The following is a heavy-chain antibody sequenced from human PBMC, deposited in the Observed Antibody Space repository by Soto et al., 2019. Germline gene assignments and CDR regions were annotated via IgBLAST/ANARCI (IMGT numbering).Heavy chain of an antibody. CDR2: IDTTGGRT. CDR1: GFTFGGYF. CDR3: TKDRHLYGMDV. J-gene: IGHJ6*02. Sequence: EVQLLESGGGLVQPGESLRLSCAASGFTFGGYFMNWVRQAPGKGLEWVSDIDTTGGRTHYAESVRGRFTISRDNSRNTLYLQMNSLRAEDTALYYCTKDRHLYGMDVWGQGTTVTVSS. V-gene: IGHV3-23*01.